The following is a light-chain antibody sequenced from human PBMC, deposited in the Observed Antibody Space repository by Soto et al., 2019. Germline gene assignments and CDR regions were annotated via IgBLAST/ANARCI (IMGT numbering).Light chain of an antibody. CDR2: WAS. CDR3: QQYYTTPWT. V-gene: IGKV4-1*01. Sequence: DIAMTQSPLSLPVTPGEPAAISCRSSHSLLNSNGYNYLDWYQQKPGQPPKALIYWASSRESGVPDRFSGSGSGTDFTLTISSLQAEDVAVYYCQQYYTTPWTFGQGTKVDIK. CDR1: HSLLNSNGYNY. J-gene: IGKJ1*01.